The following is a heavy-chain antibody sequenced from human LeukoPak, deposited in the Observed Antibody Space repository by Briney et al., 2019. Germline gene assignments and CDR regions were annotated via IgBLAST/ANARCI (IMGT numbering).Heavy chain of an antibody. CDR3: ARGRRIKTYKWFDP. D-gene: IGHD2-15*01. Sequence: ASVKVSCKASGYTFTSYDINWVRQATGQGLECMGWMNPNSGNTGYAQKFQGRVTMTRNTSISTAYMELSSLRSEDTAVYYCARGRRIKTYKWFDPWGRGTLVTVSS. CDR1: GYTFTSYD. CDR2: MNPNSGNT. V-gene: IGHV1-8*01. J-gene: IGHJ5*02.